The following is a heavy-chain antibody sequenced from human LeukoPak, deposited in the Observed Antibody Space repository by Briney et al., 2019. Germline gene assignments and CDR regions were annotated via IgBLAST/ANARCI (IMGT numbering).Heavy chain of an antibody. J-gene: IGHJ4*02. CDR3: ARGDKFSGDY. Sequence: PGGSLRLSCAASGFTFSTYWMSWVRQAPGKGLEWVANINQDGGEKYYVDSVKGRFTISRDNAKNSLYLQMNSMRAEDTAVYYCARGDKFSGDYWGQGTLVTVSS. CDR1: GFTFSTYW. CDR2: INQDGGEK. V-gene: IGHV3-7*04.